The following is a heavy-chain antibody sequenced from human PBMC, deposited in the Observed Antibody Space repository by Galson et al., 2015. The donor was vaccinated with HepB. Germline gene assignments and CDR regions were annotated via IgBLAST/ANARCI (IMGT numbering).Heavy chain of an antibody. Sequence: TLSLTCTVSGGSISSGSYYWSWIRQPAGKGLEWIGRIYTSGSTNYNPSLKSRVTISVDTSKNQFSLKLSSVTAADTAVYYCARDSVGYCSSTSCSNWFDPWGQGTLVTVSS. D-gene: IGHD2-2*01. CDR1: GGSISSGSYY. J-gene: IGHJ5*02. CDR2: IYTSGST. CDR3: ARDSVGYCSSTSCSNWFDP. V-gene: IGHV4-61*02.